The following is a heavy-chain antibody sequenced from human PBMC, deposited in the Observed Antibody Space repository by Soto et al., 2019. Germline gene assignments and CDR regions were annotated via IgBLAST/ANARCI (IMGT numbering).Heavy chain of an antibody. CDR1: GFTFSSYA. D-gene: IGHD1-26*01. CDR3: ARPTWDVGPFDY. CDR2: ISYDGSNK. Sequence: GGSLRLSCAASGFTFSSYAMHWVRQAPGKGLEWVAVISYDGSNKYYADSVKGRFTISRDNSKNTLYLQMNSLRAEDTAVYYCARPTWDVGPFDYWGQGTLVTVSS. J-gene: IGHJ4*02. V-gene: IGHV3-30*04.